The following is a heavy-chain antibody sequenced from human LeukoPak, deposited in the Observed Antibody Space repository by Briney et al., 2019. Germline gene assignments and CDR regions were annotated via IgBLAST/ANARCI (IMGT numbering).Heavy chain of an antibody. V-gene: IGHV4-34*01. D-gene: IGHD2-15*01. CDR1: GGSFSGYY. CDR2: INHSGST. Sequence: SETLSLTCAVYGGSFSGYYWSWIRQPPGKGLEWIGEINHSGSTNYNPSLKSRVTISVDTSKNQFSLKLSSVTAADTAVYYCARVGVVSFWDYWGQGTLVTVS. J-gene: IGHJ4*02. CDR3: ARVGVVSFWDY.